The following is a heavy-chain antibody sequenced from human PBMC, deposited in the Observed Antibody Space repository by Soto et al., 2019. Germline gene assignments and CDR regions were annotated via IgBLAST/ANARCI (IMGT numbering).Heavy chain of an antibody. J-gene: IGHJ6*02. CDR3: ARAGPALSSYGSGSYYKRYYYGMDV. Sequence: VASVKVSCKASGGTFSSYAISWVRQAPGQGLEWMGGIIPIFGTANYAQKFQGRVTITADKSTSTAYMELSSLRSEDTAVYYCARAGPALSSYGSGSYYKRYYYGMDVWGQGTTVTVSS. CDR1: GGTFSSYA. V-gene: IGHV1-69*06. D-gene: IGHD3-10*01. CDR2: IIPIFGTA.